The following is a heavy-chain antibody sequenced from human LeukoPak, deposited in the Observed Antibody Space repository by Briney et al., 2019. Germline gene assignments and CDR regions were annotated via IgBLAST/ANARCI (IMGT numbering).Heavy chain of an antibody. V-gene: IGHV3-23*01. Sequence: GGSLRLSCAASGFTFSSYAMSWVRQAPGKGLEWVSAISGSGGSTYYADSVKGRFTISRDNSKNTLYLQMNSLRAEDTAVYYCARVAPVVPAAMWYYFDYWGQGTLVTVSS. CDR2: ISGSGGST. J-gene: IGHJ4*02. CDR3: ARVAPVVPAAMWYYFDY. CDR1: GFTFSSYA. D-gene: IGHD2-2*01.